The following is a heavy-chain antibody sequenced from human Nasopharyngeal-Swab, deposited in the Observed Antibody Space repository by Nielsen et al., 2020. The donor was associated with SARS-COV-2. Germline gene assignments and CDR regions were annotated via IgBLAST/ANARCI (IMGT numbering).Heavy chain of an antibody. D-gene: IGHD1-26*01. Sequence: SETLSLTCTVSGGSISSSSYYWGWIRQPPGKGLEWIGSIYYSGSTYYNPSLKSRVTISVDTSKNQFSLKLSSVTAADTAVYYCARDWELLGFDYWGQGTLVTVSS. J-gene: IGHJ4*02. CDR3: ARDWELLGFDY. V-gene: IGHV4-39*02. CDR1: GGSISSSSYY. CDR2: IYYSGST.